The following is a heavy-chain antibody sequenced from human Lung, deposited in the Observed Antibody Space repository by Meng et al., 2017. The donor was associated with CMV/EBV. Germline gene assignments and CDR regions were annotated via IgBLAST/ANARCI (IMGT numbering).Heavy chain of an antibody. J-gene: IGHJ4*02. CDR2: ITASGGST. V-gene: IGHV3-23*01. Sequence: GGSLRLSXAASGFTFSNFAMSWVRQAPGKGLEWVSPITASGGSTYYADSVKGRFTISRDNSKNTLYLQMNRLRAEDTAVYYCAKVDSGSWYRGFCDYWGQGTLVTVSS. CDR1: GFTFSNFA. D-gene: IGHD6-13*01. CDR3: AKVDSGSWYRGFCDY.